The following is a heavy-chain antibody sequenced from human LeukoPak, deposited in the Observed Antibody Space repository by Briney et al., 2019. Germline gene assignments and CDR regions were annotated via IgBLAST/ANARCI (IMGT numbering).Heavy chain of an antibody. CDR3: AREREYCSGGSCIDFDY. V-gene: IGHV1-18*01. CDR1: GYTFTSYD. Sequence: ASVKVSCKASGYTFTSYDISWVRQAPGQGLEWMGWISAYNGNTNYAQKLQGRVTMTTDTSTSTAYMELRSLRSDDTAVYYCAREREYCSGGSCIDFDYWGQGTLVTVSS. J-gene: IGHJ4*02. D-gene: IGHD2-15*01. CDR2: ISAYNGNT.